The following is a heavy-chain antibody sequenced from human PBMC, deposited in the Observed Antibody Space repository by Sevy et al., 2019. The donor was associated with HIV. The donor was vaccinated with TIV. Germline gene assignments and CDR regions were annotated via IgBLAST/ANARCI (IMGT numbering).Heavy chain of an antibody. CDR1: GFTFSDAW. CDR3: TTEGAD. V-gene: IGHV3-15*01. J-gene: IGHJ4*02. CDR2: VRSKGDGGKT. Sequence: GGSLRLSCAASGFTFSDAWLSWVRQAPGKGLEWVGRVRSKGDGGKTDYAATVKGRFTIARDDSKNVLYVQMNSLKIGDTGVYYYTTEGADWGQGTRVTVSS.